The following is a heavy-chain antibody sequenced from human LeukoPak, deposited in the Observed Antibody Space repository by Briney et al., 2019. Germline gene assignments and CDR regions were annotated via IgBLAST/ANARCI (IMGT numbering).Heavy chain of an antibody. J-gene: IGHJ4*02. D-gene: IGHD3-22*01. CDR3: AREGYYDSSGTYYFDY. V-gene: IGHV3-11*04. CDR2: ISSSGSTT. CDR1: GFTFSDFY. Sequence: GGSLRLSCAASGFTFSDFYMSWIRQAPGKGLEWVSYISSSGSTTYYADSVKGRVTISRDSAKNSVDLQLNRLRAEDTAVYYCAREGYYDSSGTYYFDYWGQGTLVTVSS.